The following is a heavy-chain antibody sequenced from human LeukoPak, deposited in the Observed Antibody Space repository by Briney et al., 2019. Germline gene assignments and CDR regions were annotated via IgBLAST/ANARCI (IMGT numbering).Heavy chain of an antibody. J-gene: IGHJ1*01. CDR1: RFTFSSYA. V-gene: IGHV3-30*04. D-gene: IGHD6-19*01. Sequence: QSGGSLRLSCAASRFTFSSYAMHWVRQAPGKGLERVAVVSYDGSNEYHADSVKGRFTISRDNSKNTLYLQMNSLRVEDTAVYYCAKDLRRAAVAPSYFQHWGQGTLVTVSS. CDR2: VSYDGSNE. CDR3: AKDLRRAAVAPSYFQH.